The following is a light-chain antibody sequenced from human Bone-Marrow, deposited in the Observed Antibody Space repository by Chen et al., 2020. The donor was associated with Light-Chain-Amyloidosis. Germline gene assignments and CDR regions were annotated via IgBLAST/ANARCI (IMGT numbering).Light chain of an antibody. CDR2: EVS. V-gene: IGLV2-18*01. CDR3: SLSTSSTSWV. Sequence: QSALTQPPSVSGSPGQSVTISCTGTNSDLVRYSRVSWYQQSPGTAPKLIIFEVSHRPSGVPDRFSVSTSGNTASLTISRLRAEDEADYFCSLSTSSTSWVFGGGTKVTVL. CDR1: NSDLVRYSR. J-gene: IGLJ3*02.